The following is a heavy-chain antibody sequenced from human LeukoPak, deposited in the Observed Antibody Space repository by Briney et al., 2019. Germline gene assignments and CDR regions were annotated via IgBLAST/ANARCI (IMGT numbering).Heavy chain of an antibody. CDR2: IYYSGST. V-gene: IGHV4-59*08. J-gene: IGHJ4*02. D-gene: IGHD2-21*01. CDR3: ARGGIPDY. Sequence: PSETLSLTCTVSGGSISSYYWSWIRQPPGKGLEWIGYIYYSGSTNYNPSLKSRVTISVDTSKNQFSLKLSSVTAADTAVYYCARGGIPDYWGQGILVTVSS. CDR1: GGSISSYY.